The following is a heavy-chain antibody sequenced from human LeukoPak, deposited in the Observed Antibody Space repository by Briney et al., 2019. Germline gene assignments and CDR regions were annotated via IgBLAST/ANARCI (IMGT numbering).Heavy chain of an antibody. CDR2: ISYDGSNK. CDR3: AKSGGYSGYGRETDY. CDR1: GFTFSSYI. V-gene: IGHV3-30-3*02. D-gene: IGHD5-12*01. J-gene: IGHJ4*02. Sequence: PGGTLRLSCAASGFTFSSYIMHWVRQAPGKGLEWVAVISYDGSNKYYADSVKGRFTISRDNSKNTLYLQMNSLRAEDTAVYYCAKSGGYSGYGRETDYWGQGTLVTVSS.